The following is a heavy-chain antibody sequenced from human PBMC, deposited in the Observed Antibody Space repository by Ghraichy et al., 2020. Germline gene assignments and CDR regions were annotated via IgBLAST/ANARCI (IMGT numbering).Heavy chain of an antibody. V-gene: IGHV3-21*01. D-gene: IGHD1-7*01. Sequence: GESLRLSCAASGFTFSSYSMNWVRQAPGKGLEWVSSISSSSSYIYYADSVKGPFTISRDNAKNSLYLQMNSLRAEDTAVYYCARELSTWNYEKNWFNPWGQGTLVTVSS. CDR1: GFTFSSYS. CDR3: ARELSTWNYEKNWFNP. CDR2: ISSSSSYI. J-gene: IGHJ5*02.